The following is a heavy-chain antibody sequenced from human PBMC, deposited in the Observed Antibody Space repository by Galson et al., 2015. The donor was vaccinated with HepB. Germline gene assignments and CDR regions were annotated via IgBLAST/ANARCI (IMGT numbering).Heavy chain of an antibody. D-gene: IGHD3-3*01. CDR1: GFSLSTSGVG. CDR3: AHNLRGRTYYDFWSGYYWGDDAFDI. CDR2: IYWDDDK. J-gene: IGHJ3*02. Sequence: PALVKPTQTLTLTCTFSGFSLSTSGVGVGWIRQPPGKALEWLALIYWDDDKRYSPSLKSRLTITKDTSKNQVVLTMTNMDPVDTATYYCAHNLRGRTYYDFWSGYYWGDDAFDIWGQGTMVTVSS. V-gene: IGHV2-5*02.